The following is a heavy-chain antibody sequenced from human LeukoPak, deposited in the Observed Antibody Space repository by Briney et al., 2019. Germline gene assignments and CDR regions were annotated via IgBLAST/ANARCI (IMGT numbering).Heavy chain of an antibody. CDR3: TTYGRNGYRGYF. V-gene: IGHV3-48*04. CDR2: IDGPSDTI. Sequence: GGSLRLSCAASGFVFSSFSMSWVRQTPGKGLEWVSYIDGPSDTIYYADSVKGRFAISRDNANHSVYLQMSSLRAEDTAVYYCTTYGRNGYRGYFWGQGALVTVSS. D-gene: IGHD5-18*01. J-gene: IGHJ4*02. CDR1: GFVFSSFS.